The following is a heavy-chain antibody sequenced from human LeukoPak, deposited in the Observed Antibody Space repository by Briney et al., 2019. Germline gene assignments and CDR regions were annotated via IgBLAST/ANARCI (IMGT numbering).Heavy chain of an antibody. Sequence: PSETLSLTCTVSGGSITSNSYYWGWIRQPPGKGLEWIGSITYSGSTYYNPSLKSRVTISVDTSKNQFSLKLSSVTAADTAVYYCARWTYDSSGYYWMNAFDIWGQGTMVTVSS. V-gene: IGHV4-39*07. CDR3: ARWTYDSSGYYWMNAFDI. D-gene: IGHD3-22*01. J-gene: IGHJ3*02. CDR1: GGSITSNSYY. CDR2: ITYSGST.